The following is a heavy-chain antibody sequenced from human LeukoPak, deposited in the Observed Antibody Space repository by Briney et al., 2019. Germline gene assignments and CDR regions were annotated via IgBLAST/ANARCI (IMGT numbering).Heavy chain of an antibody. V-gene: IGHV4-59*12. J-gene: IGHJ4*02. CDR2: IYYSGST. CDR1: GGSISSYY. CDR3: ARDSSGWSRNYGFDY. Sequence: LETLSLTCTVSGGSISSYYWSWIRQPPGKGLEWIGYIYYSGSTNYNPSLKSRVTMSVDTSKNQFSLKLSSVTAAGTAVYYCARDSSGWSRNYGFDYWGQGTLVTVSS. D-gene: IGHD6-19*01.